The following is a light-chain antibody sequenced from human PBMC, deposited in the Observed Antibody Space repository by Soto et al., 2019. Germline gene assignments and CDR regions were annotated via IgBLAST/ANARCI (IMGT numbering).Light chain of an antibody. CDR2: DNS. V-gene: IGLV1-40*01. Sequence: QSVLTQPPSVSGAPGQRVTISCTGSSSNIGAPYDVHWYQHLPGTAPKLLIYDNSNRPSGVPERFSGSKSGTSASLAITGLQAEDEADYYCQSYDSSLSGSVFGGGTKVTVL. CDR3: QSYDSSLSGSV. J-gene: IGLJ2*01. CDR1: SSNIGAPYD.